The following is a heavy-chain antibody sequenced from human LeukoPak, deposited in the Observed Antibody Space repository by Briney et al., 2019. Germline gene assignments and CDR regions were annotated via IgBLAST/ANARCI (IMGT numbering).Heavy chain of an antibody. CDR2: IIPIFGTA. V-gene: IGHV1-69*05. CDR1: GGTFSSYA. D-gene: IGHD3-22*01. CDR3: ARVISGRIVALNWFDP. J-gene: IGHJ5*02. Sequence: ASVKVSCKASGGTFSSYAISWVRQAPGQGLEWMGGIIPIFGTANYAQKFQGRVTITTDESTSTAYMELSSLRSEDTAVYYCARVISGRIVALNWFDPWGQGTLVTVS.